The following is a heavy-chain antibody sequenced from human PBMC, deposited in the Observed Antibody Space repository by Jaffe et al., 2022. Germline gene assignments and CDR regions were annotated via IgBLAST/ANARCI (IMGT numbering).Heavy chain of an antibody. J-gene: IGHJ4*02. CDR2: ISSNGGST. D-gene: IGHD6-13*01. Sequence: EVQLVESGGGLVQPGGSLRLSCAASGFTFSSYAMHWVRQAPGKGLEYVSAISSNGGSTYYANSVKGRFTISRDNSKNTLYLQMGSLRAEDMAVYYCARDRKGAAAGHYFDYWGQGTLVTVSS. CDR1: GFTFSSYA. CDR3: ARDRKGAAAGHYFDY. V-gene: IGHV3-64*01.